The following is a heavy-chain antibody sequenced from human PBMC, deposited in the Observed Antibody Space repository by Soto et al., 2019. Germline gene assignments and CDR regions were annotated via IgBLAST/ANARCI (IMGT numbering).Heavy chain of an antibody. Sequence: LSLTCTVSSGSISSGDYYWSWLRQPPGKGLEWIGYIFYSGSTYYNPSLKSRVTISVDTSKNQFSLKLSSVTAADTAVYYCARGRFGEIHDYWGQGTLVTVSS. CDR3: ARGRFGEIHDY. J-gene: IGHJ4*02. V-gene: IGHV4-30-4*01. CDR1: SGSISSGDYY. CDR2: IFYSGST. D-gene: IGHD3-10*01.